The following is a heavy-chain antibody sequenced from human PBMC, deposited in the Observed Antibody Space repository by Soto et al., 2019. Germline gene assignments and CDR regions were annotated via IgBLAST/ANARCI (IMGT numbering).Heavy chain of an antibody. CDR2: ISWNSGSI. CDR1: GFTFDDYA. J-gene: IGHJ4*02. D-gene: IGHD5-18*01. V-gene: IGHV3-9*01. Sequence: GGSLRLSCAASGFTFDDYAMHWVRQAPGKGLEWVSGISWNSGSIGYADSVKGRFTISRDNAKNSLYLQMNSLRAEDTALYYCAKDSGTQRYSYGNFDYWGQGTLVTVSS. CDR3: AKDSGTQRYSYGNFDY.